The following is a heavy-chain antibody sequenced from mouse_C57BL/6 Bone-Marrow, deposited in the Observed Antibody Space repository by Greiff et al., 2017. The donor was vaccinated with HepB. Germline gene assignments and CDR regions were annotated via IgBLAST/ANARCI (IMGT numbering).Heavy chain of an antibody. Sequence: QVQLKQPGAELVKPGASVKVSCKASGYTFTSYWMHWVKQRPGQGLEWIGRIHPSDSDTNYNQKFKGKATLTVDKSSSTAYMQLSSLTSEDSAVYYCAIEYYYGGSYWYFDVWGTGTTVTVSS. CDR2: IHPSDSDT. D-gene: IGHD1-1*01. J-gene: IGHJ1*03. V-gene: IGHV1-74*01. CDR3: AIEYYYGGSYWYFDV. CDR1: GYTFTSYW.